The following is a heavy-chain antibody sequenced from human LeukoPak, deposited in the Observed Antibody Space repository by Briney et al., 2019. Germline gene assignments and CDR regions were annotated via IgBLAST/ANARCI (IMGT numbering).Heavy chain of an antibody. V-gene: IGHV3-7*01. CDR3: VTDQGRTTTV. CDR1: GYSISSGYY. Sequence: ETLSLTCTVSGYSISSGYYWGWIRQPPGKGLEWVANINQDGSDIKYADPVKGRFTISRDNAKDSLYLQMNILRIEDTAVYFCVTDQGRTTTVWGQGTLVTVSS. CDR2: INQDGSDI. J-gene: IGHJ4*02. D-gene: IGHD1/OR15-1a*01.